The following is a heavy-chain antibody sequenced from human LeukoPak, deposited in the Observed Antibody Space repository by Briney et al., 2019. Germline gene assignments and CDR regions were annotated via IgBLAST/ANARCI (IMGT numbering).Heavy chain of an antibody. Sequence: SETLSLTCTVSGGSISSSYWSWIRQPAGKGLEWIGRIYTSGSTNYNPSLKSRVTISVDTSKNQFSLKLSSVTAADTAVYYCASSLGPYDSSDLLDYWGQGTLVTVS. CDR3: ASSLGPYDSSDLLDY. J-gene: IGHJ4*02. V-gene: IGHV4-4*07. D-gene: IGHD3-22*01. CDR1: GGSISSSY. CDR2: IYTSGST.